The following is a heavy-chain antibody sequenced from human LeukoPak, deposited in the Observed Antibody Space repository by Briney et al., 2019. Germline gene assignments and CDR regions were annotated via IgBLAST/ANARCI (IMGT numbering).Heavy chain of an antibody. J-gene: IGHJ5*02. D-gene: IGHD1-26*01. CDR3: AKKYSTGLDP. V-gene: IGHV3-23*01. Sequence: GGSLRLSCAASGFTFSSYWMSWVRQAPGKGLEWVSDISGSGSNTYYADSVKGRFTISRDNSKNTLYLQMNSLRVEDTAVYYCAKKYSTGLDPWGQGTLVTVSS. CDR1: GFTFSSYW. CDR2: ISGSGSNT.